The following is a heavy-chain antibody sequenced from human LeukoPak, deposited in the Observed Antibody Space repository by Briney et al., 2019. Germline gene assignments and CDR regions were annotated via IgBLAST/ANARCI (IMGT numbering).Heavy chain of an antibody. J-gene: IGHJ4*02. V-gene: IGHV3-74*01. D-gene: IGHD6-6*01. CDR1: GFTFSGHW. Sequence: GGSLRLSCTASGFTFSGHWMHWARQLPGKGLVWVSRISPTGSTTSYADSVKGRFTVSRDNAKNTLYLQVNDLRAEDTAVYYCARGPNSNWSGLDFWGQGTLLTVSS. CDR2: ISPTGSTT. CDR3: ARGPNSNWSGLDF.